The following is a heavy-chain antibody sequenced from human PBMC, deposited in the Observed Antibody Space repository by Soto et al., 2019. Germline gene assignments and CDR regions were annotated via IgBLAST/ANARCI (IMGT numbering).Heavy chain of an antibody. CDR1: GYTFTSYD. CDR2: MNPNSGNT. CDR3: ARVTIFGVPGDV. Sequence: QVPLVQSGAEVKKPGASVKVSCKASGYTFTSYDINWVRQATGQGLEWMGWMNPNSGNTGYAQKFQGRVTMTRNTSIGTAYMELSSLRSDDTAVYYCARVTIFGVPGDVWGKGTTVTVSS. J-gene: IGHJ6*04. D-gene: IGHD3-3*01. V-gene: IGHV1-8*01.